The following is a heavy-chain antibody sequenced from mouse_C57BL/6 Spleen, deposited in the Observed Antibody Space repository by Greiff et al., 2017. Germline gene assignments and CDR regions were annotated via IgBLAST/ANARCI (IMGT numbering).Heavy chain of an antibody. CDR2: IHPSDSDT. CDR3: AIKVDDYDLFAY. D-gene: IGHD2-4*01. J-gene: IGHJ3*01. V-gene: IGHV1-74*01. CDR1: GYTFTSYW. Sequence: QVQLKQPGAELVKPGASVKVSCKASGYTFTSYWMHWVKQRPGQGLEWIGRIHPSDSDTNYNQKFKGKATLTVDKSSSTAYMQLSSLTSEDSAVYYCAIKVDDYDLFAYWGQGTLVTVSA.